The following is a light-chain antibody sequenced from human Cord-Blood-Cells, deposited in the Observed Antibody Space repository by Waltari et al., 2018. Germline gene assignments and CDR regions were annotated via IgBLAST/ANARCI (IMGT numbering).Light chain of an antibody. CDR2: WAS. CDR1: QTVLYSSNNKNY. Sequence: EIVMTQYSDSLAVSMGERATIHVKSSQTVLYSSNNKNYLAWYQQKPGQPPMLLIYWASTRESGVPDRFSGSGSGTDFTLTISSLQAEDVAVYYCQQYYSTPYTFGQGTKLEIK. J-gene: IGKJ2*01. CDR3: QQYYSTPYT. V-gene: IGKV4-1*01.